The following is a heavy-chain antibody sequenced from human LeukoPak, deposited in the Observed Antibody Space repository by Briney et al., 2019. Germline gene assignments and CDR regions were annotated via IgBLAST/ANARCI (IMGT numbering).Heavy chain of an antibody. D-gene: IGHD3-10*01. CDR2: IYSSGST. J-gene: IGHJ4*02. CDR1: GGSISSGSYY. V-gene: IGHV4-61*02. Sequence: SETLSLTCTVSGGSISSGSYYWSWIRQAAGKGLEWIGRIYSSGSTNYNPSLKSRVTISVDTSKNQFSLKLSSVTAADTAVYYCARGSYYGSGSYYFSNWGQGTLVTVSS. CDR3: ARGSYYGSGSYYFSN.